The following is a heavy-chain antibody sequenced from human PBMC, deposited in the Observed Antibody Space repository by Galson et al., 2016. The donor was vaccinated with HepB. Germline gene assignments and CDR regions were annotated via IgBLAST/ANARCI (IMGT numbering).Heavy chain of an antibody. J-gene: IGHJ4*02. CDR1: GGSVNSGSYY. D-gene: IGHD3-22*01. CDR2: IYYSGST. CDR3: ARALASSGYYPDY. Sequence: TLSLTCTVSGGSVNSGSYYWSWIRQPPGKGLEWIGHIYYSGSTNYNPSLKSRVTISLDTPKNQFSLKLTSVTAADTAVYYCARALASSGYYPDYWGQGSLVTVSS. V-gene: IGHV4-61*01.